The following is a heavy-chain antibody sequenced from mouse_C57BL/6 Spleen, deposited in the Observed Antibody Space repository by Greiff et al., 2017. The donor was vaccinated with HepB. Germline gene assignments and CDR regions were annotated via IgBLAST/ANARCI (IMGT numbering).Heavy chain of an antibody. Sequence: QVHVKQSGTELVRPGASVTLSCKASDYTFTDYEMHWVKQTPVHGLEWIGAIDPKTGGPAYKQKFKGKAIRTADKSSSTAYMELRSLTSEDSAVYYCTRSYGSSWDYYAMDYWGQGTSVTVSS. CDR3: TRSYGSSWDYYAMDY. D-gene: IGHD1-1*01. CDR1: DYTFTDYE. J-gene: IGHJ4*01. V-gene: IGHV1-15*01. CDR2: IDPKTGGP.